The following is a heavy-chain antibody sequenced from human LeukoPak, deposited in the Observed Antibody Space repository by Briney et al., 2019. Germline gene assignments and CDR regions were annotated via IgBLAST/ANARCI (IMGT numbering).Heavy chain of an antibody. Sequence: SETLSLTCTVSGGSISSTGSFWGWIRQPPGRGLEWIGSIYSGGITYYNPSLKSRVTISEDTSENQFSLKMTSMTAADTAIYYCWLEKVVAAYFDSWGQGTLVTVSS. J-gene: IGHJ4*02. D-gene: IGHD2-15*01. CDR1: GGSISSTGSF. CDR3: WLEKVVAAYFDS. V-gene: IGHV4-39*07. CDR2: IYSGGIT.